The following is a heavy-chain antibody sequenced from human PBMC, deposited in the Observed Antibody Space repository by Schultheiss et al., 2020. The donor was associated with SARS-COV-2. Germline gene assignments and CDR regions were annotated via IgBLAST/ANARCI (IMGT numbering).Heavy chain of an antibody. CDR1: GFTFDDYG. D-gene: IGHD6-13*01. CDR2: INWNGGST. Sequence: GGSLRLSFAASGFTFDDYGMSWVRQAPGKGLEWVSGINWNGGSTGYADSVKGRFTISRDNAKNSLYLQMNSLRAEDTALYHCAKDQKQQLVPLNYYYYGMDVWGQGTTVTVSS. V-gene: IGHV3-20*02. CDR3: AKDQKQQLVPLNYYYYGMDV. J-gene: IGHJ6*02.